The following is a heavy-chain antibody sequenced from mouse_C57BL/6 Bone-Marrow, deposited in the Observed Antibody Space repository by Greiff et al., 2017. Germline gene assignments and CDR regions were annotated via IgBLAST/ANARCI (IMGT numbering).Heavy chain of an antibody. CDR2: IDPSDSYT. V-gene: IGHV1-50*01. CDR3: ARGVLRSYAMDY. Sequence: QVQLQQPGAELVKPGASVKLSCKASGYTFTSYWMQWVKQRPGQGLEWIGEIDPSDSYTNYTQKFKGKATLTVDTSSSTAYMQLSSLTSEDSAVYYCARGVLRSYAMDYWGQGTSVTVSS. J-gene: IGHJ4*01. D-gene: IGHD1-1*01. CDR1: GYTFTSYW.